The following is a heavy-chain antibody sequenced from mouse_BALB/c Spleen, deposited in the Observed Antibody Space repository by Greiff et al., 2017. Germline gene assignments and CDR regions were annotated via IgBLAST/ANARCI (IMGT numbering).Heavy chain of an antibody. CDR1: GFTFSDYY. CDR3: ARDGNYGAMDY. Sequence: EVLLVESGGGLVKPGGSLQLSCAASGFTFSDYYMYWVRQTPEKRLEWVATISDGGSYTYYPDSVKGRFTISRDNAKNNLYLQMSSLKSEDTAMYDCARDGNYGAMDYWGQGTSVTVSS. J-gene: IGHJ4*01. CDR2: ISDGGSYT. D-gene: IGHD2-1*01. V-gene: IGHV5-4*02.